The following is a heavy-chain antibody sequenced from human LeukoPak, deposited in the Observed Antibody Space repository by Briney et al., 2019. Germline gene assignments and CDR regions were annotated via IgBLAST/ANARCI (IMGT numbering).Heavy chain of an antibody. CDR2: IKTKTDGDRT. D-gene: IGHD2-21*01. Sequence: GGSLRLSCVVSGFTFSNAWMSWIRQAPGKGLEWVGRIKTKTDGDRTDYAAPVEGRFTISRDDSKNTLSLQMNSLKTEDTAANSGGGGPAIIRYWGQGTLVTVSS. J-gene: IGHJ4*02. V-gene: IGHV3-15*01. CDR1: GFTFSNAW. CDR3: GGGPAIIRY.